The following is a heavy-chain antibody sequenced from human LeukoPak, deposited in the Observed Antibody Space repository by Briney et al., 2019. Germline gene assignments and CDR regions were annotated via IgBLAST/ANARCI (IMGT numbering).Heavy chain of an antibody. J-gene: IGHJ5*02. Sequence: GGSLRLSCAASGFAFSTYIISWVRQAPGKGLEWVSPISGSGDNIYYADSVKGRFTVSRDNSKNTLYLQMNSLRTEDTAVYYCAPDPMGDYVSPWGQGTLVTVSS. V-gene: IGHV3-23*01. CDR3: APDPMGDYVSP. CDR1: GFAFSTYI. D-gene: IGHD4-17*01. CDR2: ISGSGDNI.